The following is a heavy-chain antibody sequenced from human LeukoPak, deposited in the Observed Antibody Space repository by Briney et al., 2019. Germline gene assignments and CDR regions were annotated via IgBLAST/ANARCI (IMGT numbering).Heavy chain of an antibody. CDR2: ISAYTGDT. CDR3: MRVASTDCDCPDYFDK. CDR1: GYTFTSFG. D-gene: IGHD2-21*02. J-gene: IGHJ4*02. V-gene: IGHV1-18*01. Sequence: ASVKVSCKASGYTFTSFGISWVRQAPGQGLEWMGWISAYTGDTNYATNIKARVTMTTDISTSTAYMELRSLKSDDTAVYYCMRVASTDCDCPDYFDKWGQGTLVTVSS.